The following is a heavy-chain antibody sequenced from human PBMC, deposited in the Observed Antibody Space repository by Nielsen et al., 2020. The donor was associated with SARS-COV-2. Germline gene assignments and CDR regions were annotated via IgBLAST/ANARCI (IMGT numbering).Heavy chain of an antibody. Sequence: ASVKVSCKASGYTFTGYYMHWVRQAPGQGLEWMGWINSNSGGTNYAQKFQGWVTMTRDTSISTAYMELSRLRSEDTAVYYCARDGDYDILTGYLDYWGQGTLVTVSS. V-gene: IGHV1-2*04. J-gene: IGHJ4*02. CDR3: ARDGDYDILTGYLDY. CDR1: GYTFTGYY. D-gene: IGHD3-9*01. CDR2: INSNSGGT.